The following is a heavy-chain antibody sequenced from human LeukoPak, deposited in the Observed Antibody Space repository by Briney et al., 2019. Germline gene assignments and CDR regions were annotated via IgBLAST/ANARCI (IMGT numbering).Heavy chain of an antibody. CDR1: GFTVSSNY. J-gene: IGHJ3*02. Sequence: GGSLRLSCAASGFTVSSNYMSWVRQAPGKGLEWVSVIYSGGSTYYTDSVKGRFTISRDNSKNTLYLQMNSLRAEDTAVYYCARDWVLAPAEQDAFDIWGQGTMVTVSS. CDR3: ARDWVLAPAEQDAFDI. D-gene: IGHD3-3*01. V-gene: IGHV3-66*01. CDR2: IYSGGST.